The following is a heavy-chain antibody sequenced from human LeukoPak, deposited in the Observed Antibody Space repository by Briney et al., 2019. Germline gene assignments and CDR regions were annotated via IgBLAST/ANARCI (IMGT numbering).Heavy chain of an antibody. CDR2: ISAYNGNT. Sequence: ASVNVSCKSSGYTFTIYGISWVRQAPGQGLEWMGWISAYNGNTSYAQKLQGRVTMTTDTSTSTAYMELRSLRSDDTAVYYCAREGDDILTGFNNWFDPWGQGTLVTVSS. V-gene: IGHV1-18*01. J-gene: IGHJ5*02. CDR1: GYTFTIYG. CDR3: AREGDDILTGFNNWFDP. D-gene: IGHD3-9*01.